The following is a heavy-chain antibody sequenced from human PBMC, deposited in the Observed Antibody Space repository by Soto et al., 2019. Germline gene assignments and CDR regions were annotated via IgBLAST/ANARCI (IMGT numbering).Heavy chain of an antibody. Sequence: QVQLVESGGGVVQPGRSLRLSCAASGFTFSSYAMQWVRQAPGKGLEWVAVISYDGSNKNYADSVKGRFTISRDNSKNTLYLQMNSLRAEDTAVYYCARGYDFWSGYYYPYGMDVWGQGTTVTVSS. CDR3: ARGYDFWSGYYYPYGMDV. D-gene: IGHD3-3*01. CDR2: ISYDGSNK. V-gene: IGHV3-30-3*01. CDR1: GFTFSSYA. J-gene: IGHJ6*02.